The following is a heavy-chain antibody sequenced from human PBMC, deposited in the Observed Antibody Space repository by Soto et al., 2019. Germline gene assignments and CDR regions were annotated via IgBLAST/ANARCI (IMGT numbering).Heavy chain of an antibody. Sequence: HPGGSLRLSCAASGFTFSSYGMHWVRQAPGKGLEWVAVISYDGSNKYYADSVKGRFTISRDNSKNTLYLQMNSLRAEDTAVYYCAKDRTHRSGSEYYGMDVWGQGTTVTVSS. V-gene: IGHV3-30*18. D-gene: IGHD6-19*01. CDR3: AKDRTHRSGSEYYGMDV. CDR2: ISYDGSNK. J-gene: IGHJ6*02. CDR1: GFTFSSYG.